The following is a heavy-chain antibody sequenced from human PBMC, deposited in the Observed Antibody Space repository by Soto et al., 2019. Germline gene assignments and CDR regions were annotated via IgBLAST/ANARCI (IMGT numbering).Heavy chain of an antibody. J-gene: IGHJ2*01. Sequence: GASVKVSCKASGYTFTSYAMHWVRQAPGQRLEWMGWINAGNGNTKYSQKFQGRVTITRDTSASTAYMELSSLRSEDTAVYYCARDSRGGYCSGGSCYSHWYFDLWGRGTLVTVSS. CDR2: INAGNGNT. D-gene: IGHD2-15*01. CDR1: GYTFTSYA. V-gene: IGHV1-3*01. CDR3: ARDSRGGYCSGGSCYSHWYFDL.